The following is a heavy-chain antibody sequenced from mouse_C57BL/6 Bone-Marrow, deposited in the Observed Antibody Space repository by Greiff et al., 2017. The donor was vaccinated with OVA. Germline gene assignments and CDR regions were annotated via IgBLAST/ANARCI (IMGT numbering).Heavy chain of an antibody. CDR3: TLFKLRYWDPYYFDY. J-gene: IGHJ2*01. D-gene: IGHD1-1*01. Sequence: EVKVEESGGGLVQPGGSMTLSCVASGFTFSNYWMNWVRQSPEKGLEWVAQIRLKSDNYATHYAESVKGRFTISRDDSKSSVYLQMNNLRAEDTGIYYCTLFKLRYWDPYYFDYWGQGTTLTVSS. CDR2: IRLKSDNYAT. CDR1: GFTFSNYW. V-gene: IGHV6-3*01.